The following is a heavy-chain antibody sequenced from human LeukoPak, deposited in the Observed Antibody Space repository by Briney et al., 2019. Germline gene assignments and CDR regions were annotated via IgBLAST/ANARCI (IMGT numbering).Heavy chain of an antibody. D-gene: IGHD3-10*01. CDR2: ISGSGGST. CDR3: AKADGSYKTLIDY. Sequence: GGSLRLSCAASGFTFSICAMNWVRQGPGKRLEWVSGISGSGGSTYYADSVKGRFTISRDSSKNTVYLQMNSLTAEDTALYYCAKADGSYKTLIDYWGQGTLVTVSS. V-gene: IGHV3-23*01. CDR1: GFTFSICA. J-gene: IGHJ4*02.